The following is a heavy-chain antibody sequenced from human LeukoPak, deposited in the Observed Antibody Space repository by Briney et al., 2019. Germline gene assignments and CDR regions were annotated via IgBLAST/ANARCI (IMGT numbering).Heavy chain of an antibody. J-gene: IGHJ4*02. V-gene: IGHV3-48*03. Sequence: GGSLRLSCGSSGFTFSSYEMNWVRQAPGKGLEWVSYITSSGSNIYYADSVKGRFTISRDNAKNSLYLQMNSLRAEDTAVYYCARGYSSGYYPPFCDYWGQGTVVTVSS. CDR2: ITSSGSNI. CDR3: ARGYSSGYYPPFCDY. CDR1: GFTFSSYE. D-gene: IGHD3-22*01.